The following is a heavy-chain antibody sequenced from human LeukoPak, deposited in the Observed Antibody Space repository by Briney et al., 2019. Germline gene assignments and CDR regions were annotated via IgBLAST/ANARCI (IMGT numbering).Heavy chain of an antibody. V-gene: IGHV3-74*01. D-gene: IGHD3-16*01. J-gene: IGHJ4*02. CDR2: INADGTIM. Sequence: PGGSLRLSCAASGFSLSAHWMPWVRHAPGKGLVWVSRINADGTIMNYADSVKGRFFISRDNVKNTLELHMNSLRVEDTAVYFCVSAGDSGYWGQGTLVTVSS. CDR3: VSAGDSGY. CDR1: GFSLSAHW.